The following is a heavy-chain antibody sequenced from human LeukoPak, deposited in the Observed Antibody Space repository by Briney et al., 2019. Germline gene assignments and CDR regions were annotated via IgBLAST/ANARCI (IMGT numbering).Heavy chain of an antibody. Sequence: GGSLSLSCAASGFTFSSYEMNWVRQAPGKGLEWVSYISSSGSTIYYADSVKGRFTISRDNSKNTLYLHMNILRAEDTAVYYCARGRRDFDYWGQGTLVTVSS. CDR3: ARGRRDFDY. V-gene: IGHV3-48*03. J-gene: IGHJ4*02. CDR2: ISSSGSTI. CDR1: GFTFSSYE.